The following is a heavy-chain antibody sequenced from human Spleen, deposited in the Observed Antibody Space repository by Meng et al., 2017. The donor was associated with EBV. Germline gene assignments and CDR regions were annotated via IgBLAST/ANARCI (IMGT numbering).Heavy chain of an antibody. Sequence: SGPGRVKPSVTLSFNCTVGGASVTSVNFSWTWIRQPPEKGLEWVGSIDHSGSTDYNPSLKSRVTISVDTSNNQISLDLNSVTAADTAVYFCARDVRPLGDLGLWGQGTLVTVSS. J-gene: IGHJ4*02. CDR2: IDHSGST. CDR1: GASVTSVNFS. CDR3: ARDVRPLGDLGL. D-gene: IGHD3-16*01. V-gene: IGHV4-61*01.